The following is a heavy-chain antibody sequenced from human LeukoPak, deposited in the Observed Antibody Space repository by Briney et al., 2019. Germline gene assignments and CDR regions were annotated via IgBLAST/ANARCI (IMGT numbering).Heavy chain of an antibody. CDR1: GFTFSSFA. D-gene: IGHD1-26*01. CDR2: ISSDGGRT. Sequence: GSLNLSCSASGFTFSSFAMFWVRQAPGKGLEYVSGISSDGGRTNYADSVKARFTISRDNSKVTLYLQMTSLRPEDTAIYYCVKDPSGNYFYFDYWGQGTLVTVSS. J-gene: IGHJ4*02. CDR3: VKDPSGNYFYFDY. V-gene: IGHV3-64D*09.